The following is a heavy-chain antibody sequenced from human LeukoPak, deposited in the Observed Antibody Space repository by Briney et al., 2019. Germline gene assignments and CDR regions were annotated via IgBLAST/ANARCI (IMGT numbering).Heavy chain of an antibody. CDR3: ARHDARIYYFDY. D-gene: IGHD6-6*01. CDR1: GGSISSYY. V-gene: IGHV4-4*09. CDR2: IYTSGST. J-gene: IGHJ4*02. Sequence: SETLSLTCTVSGGSISSYYWSWIRQPPGKGLEWIGYIYTSGSTNYNPSLKSRVTISVDTSKNQFPLKLSSVTAADTAVYYCARHDARIYYFDYWGQGTLVTVSS.